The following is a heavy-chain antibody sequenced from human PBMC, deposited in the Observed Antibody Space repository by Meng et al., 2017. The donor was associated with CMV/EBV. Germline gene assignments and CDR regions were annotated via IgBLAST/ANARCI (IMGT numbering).Heavy chain of an antibody. CDR2: MNPNSDNT. V-gene: IGHV1-8*01. J-gene: IGHJ4*02. Sequence: SGYTFTSYDINGVRQATGQGLGWMGWMNPNSDNTGYAQKFQGRVTMTRNTSISTAYMELSSLRSEDTAVYYCARGSTVFLEWHREFDYWGQGTLVTVSS. CDR1: GYTFTSYD. CDR3: ARGSTVFLEWHREFDY. D-gene: IGHD3-3*01.